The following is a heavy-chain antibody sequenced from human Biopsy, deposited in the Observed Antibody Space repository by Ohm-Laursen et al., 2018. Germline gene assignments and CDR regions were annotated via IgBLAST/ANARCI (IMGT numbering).Heavy chain of an antibody. CDR2: IRPLNGDT. J-gene: IGHJ4*02. D-gene: IGHD3-16*02. CDR1: GYNFISYS. Sequence: GASVKVSCKTSGYNFISYSINWVRQAPGQGLEWMGWIRPLNGDTKYGQKSQDRVTMTTDTSTSTVYMELTSLRSDDTAVYYCARGEVTFGELIVSLDSWGQGTLVTVSS. V-gene: IGHV1-18*01. CDR3: ARGEVTFGELIVSLDS.